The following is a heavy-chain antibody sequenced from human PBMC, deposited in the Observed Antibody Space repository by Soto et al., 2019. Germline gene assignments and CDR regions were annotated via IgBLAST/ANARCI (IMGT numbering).Heavy chain of an antibody. D-gene: IGHD4-17*01. CDR1: GYTFTGDY. CDR2: INPNSGGT. Sequence: ASVKGSCKASGYTFTGDYMHWVRQAPGQGLEWMGWINPNSGGTNYAQKFQGWVTMTRDTAISTADMELSRLRSDDTAVYYCARDDYGDPATQIGFDYWGQGTLVTVSS. CDR3: ARDDYGDPATQIGFDY. J-gene: IGHJ4*02. V-gene: IGHV1-2*04.